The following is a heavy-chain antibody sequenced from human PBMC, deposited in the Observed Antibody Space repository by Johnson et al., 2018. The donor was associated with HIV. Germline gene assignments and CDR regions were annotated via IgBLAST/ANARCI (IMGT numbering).Heavy chain of an antibody. CDR3: AKGRIGTSSMRGGAFDM. CDR2: IWFDGSNK. J-gene: IGHJ3*02. CDR1: GFRVGSNY. V-gene: IGHV3-33*06. Sequence: QVQLVESGGALIQPGGSLRLSCAASGFRVGSNYMSWVRQAPGKGLEWVAVIWFDGSNKYYGDSVKGRFTISRDNSKNTLYLQMNSLRVEDTAVYYCAKGRIGTSSMRGGAFDMWGQGTMVIVSS. D-gene: IGHD1/OR15-1a*01.